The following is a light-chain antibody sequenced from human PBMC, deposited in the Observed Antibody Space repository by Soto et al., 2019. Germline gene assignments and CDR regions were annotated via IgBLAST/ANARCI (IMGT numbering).Light chain of an antibody. CDR2: KAS. CDR3: QQYHSYPLT. V-gene: IGKV1-5*03. Sequence: DIQMTQSPSTLSASVGERVTITCRASQSISACLAWYQQKPGKAPKLLIYKASNVESGVPSRISGSGSGTEFTLTISSLQPDDFAPYYCQQYHSYPLTVGQGTRLQIK. J-gene: IGKJ5*01. CDR1: QSISAC.